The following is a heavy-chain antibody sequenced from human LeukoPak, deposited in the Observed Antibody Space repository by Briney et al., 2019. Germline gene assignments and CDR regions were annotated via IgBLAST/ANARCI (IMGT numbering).Heavy chain of an antibody. J-gene: IGHJ5*02. D-gene: IGHD3-3*01. CDR2: INPNSGGT. CDR3: ARDGYYDFWSGYYHKWFDP. Sequence: ASVKVSCKASGYTFTGYYMHWVRQAPGQGLEWMGWINPNSGGTNYAQKFQGRVTMTRDTSISTAYMELSRLRSDDTAVYYCARDGYYDFWSGYYHKWFDPWGQGTLVTVSS. V-gene: IGHV1-2*02. CDR1: GYTFTGYY.